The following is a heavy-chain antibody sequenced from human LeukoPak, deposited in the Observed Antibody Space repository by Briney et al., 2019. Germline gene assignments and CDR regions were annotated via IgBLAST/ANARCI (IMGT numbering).Heavy chain of an antibody. CDR1: GFTVSSNY. CDR3: ATNYDSSGYYSPSDAFDI. CDR2: IYSGGST. V-gene: IGHV3-66*01. D-gene: IGHD3-22*01. Sequence: GGSLRLSCAASGFTVSSNYMSWVRQAPGKGLEWVSVIYSGGSTYYADSVKGRFTISRDNSKNTLYLQMNSLRAEDTAVYCCATNYDSSGYYSPSDAFDIWGQGTMVTVSS. J-gene: IGHJ3*02.